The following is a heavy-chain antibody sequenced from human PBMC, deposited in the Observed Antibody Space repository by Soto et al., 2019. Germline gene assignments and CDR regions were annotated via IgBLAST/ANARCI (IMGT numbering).Heavy chain of an antibody. V-gene: IGHV3-30-3*01. Sequence: QVQLVESGGGVVQPGRSLRLSCAASGFTFSSDAMYWVRQAPGKGLEWVAVISYDGNNKYYADSVKGRFTISRDNSKNTRYLQMNSLRDEDTAVYYCARAGCDGGSCYTLVGLRHGMDVWGQGTTVTVSS. CDR3: ARAGCDGGSCYTLVGLRHGMDV. CDR2: ISYDGNNK. CDR1: GFTFSSDA. J-gene: IGHJ6*02. D-gene: IGHD2-15*01.